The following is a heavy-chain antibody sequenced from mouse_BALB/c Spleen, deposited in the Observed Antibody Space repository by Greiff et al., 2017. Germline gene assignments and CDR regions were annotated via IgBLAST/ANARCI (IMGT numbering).Heavy chain of an antibody. CDR3: ARYDGTY. CDR1: GFSLTSYG. V-gene: IGHV2-9*02. J-gene: IGHJ3*01. D-gene: IGHD2-3*01. CDR2: IWAGGST. Sequence: QVQLKQSGPGLVAPSQSLSITCTVSGFSLTSYGVHWVRQPPGKGLEWLGVIWAGGSTNYNSALMSRLSISKDNSKSQVFLKMNSLQTDDTAMYYCARYDGTYWGQGTLVTVSA.